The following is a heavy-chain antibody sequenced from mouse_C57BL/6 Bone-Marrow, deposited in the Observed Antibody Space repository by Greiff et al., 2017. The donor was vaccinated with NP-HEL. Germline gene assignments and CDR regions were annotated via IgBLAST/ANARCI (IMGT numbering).Heavy chain of an antibody. CDR2: ISSGGSYT. V-gene: IGHV5-6*01. Sequence: EVKVVESGGDLVKPGGSLKLSCAASGFTFSSYGMSWVRQTPDKRLEWVATISSGGSYTYYPDSVKGRFTISRDNAKNTLYLQMSSLKSEDTSMYYCARHLYYGSSYVGDWGQGTTLTVSS. CDR1: GFTFSSYG. D-gene: IGHD1-1*01. CDR3: ARHLYYGSSYVGD. J-gene: IGHJ2*01.